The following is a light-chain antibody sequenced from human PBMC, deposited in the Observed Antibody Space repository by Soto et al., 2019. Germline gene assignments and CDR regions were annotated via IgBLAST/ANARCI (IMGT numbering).Light chain of an antibody. CDR3: QQYDYSRT. CDR1: QSISAS. J-gene: IGKJ1*01. CDR2: DVS. Sequence: DIQMTQSPSALSASVGDTVTITCRASQSISASLAWYQHKPGGAPKLLIYDVSSLESGVPSRFSGSGSGTELSLTIRGLQPDDFATYYCQQYDYSRTFGQGTKVDIK. V-gene: IGKV1-5*01.